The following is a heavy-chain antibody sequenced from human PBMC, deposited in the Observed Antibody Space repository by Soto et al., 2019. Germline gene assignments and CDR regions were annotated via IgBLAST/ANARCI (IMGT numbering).Heavy chain of an antibody. V-gene: IGHV1-18*01. CDR1: GYTFSRSG. J-gene: IGHJ6*01. Sequence: VQLVQSGAEVKKPGASVKVSCKASGYTFSRSGISWVRQAPGQGLEWMGWISTYNGDTNYAQKVQGRVTMTTDTAPSTALMELMSLRSDDRAAYYCVGRGSMPYFYSGVDVWGQGVTVP. D-gene: IGHD1-26*01. CDR3: VGRGSMPYFYSGVDV. CDR2: ISTYNGDT.